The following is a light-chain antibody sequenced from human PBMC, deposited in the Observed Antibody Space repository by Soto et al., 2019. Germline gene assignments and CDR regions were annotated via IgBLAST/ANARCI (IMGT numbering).Light chain of an antibody. CDR2: DVS. V-gene: IGLV2-14*01. CDR3: CSYTTSNTRQLV. Sequence: QSALTQPASVSGSPGQSITISCTGTSSDVGGYNYVSWYQQHPGKAPKFMIYDVSNRPSGVSNRFSGSKSGNTASLTISALQAEDEADYYCCSYTTSNTRQLVFGTGTKRNVL. CDR1: SSDVGGYNY. J-gene: IGLJ1*01.